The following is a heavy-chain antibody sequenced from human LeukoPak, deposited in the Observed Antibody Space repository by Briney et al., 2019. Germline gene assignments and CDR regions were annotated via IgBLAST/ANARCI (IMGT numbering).Heavy chain of an antibody. CDR1: GYTFTGYY. J-gene: IGHJ4*02. V-gene: IGHV1-2*02. D-gene: IGHD4-23*01. CDR2: INPNSGGT. CDR3: ARDRVYGGNNFPLDY. Sequence: ASVKVSCKASGYTFTGYYMHWVRQAPGQGLEWMGWINPNSGGTNYAQKLQGRVTMTTDTSTSTAYMELRSLRSDDTAVYYCARDRVYGGNNFPLDYWGQGTLVTVSS.